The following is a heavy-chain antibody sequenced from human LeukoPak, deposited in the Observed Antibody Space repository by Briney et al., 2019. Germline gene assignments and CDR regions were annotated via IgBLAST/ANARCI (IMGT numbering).Heavy chain of an antibody. J-gene: IGHJ4*02. Sequence: SVKVSCKASGGTFSSYAISWVRQAPGQGLEWMGGIIPVFGTANYAQKFQGRVTITADESTSTAYMELSSLRSEDTAVYYCARDRGYCSGGSCYSFDYWGQGTLVTVSS. V-gene: IGHV1-69*13. D-gene: IGHD2-15*01. CDR3: ARDRGYCSGGSCYSFDY. CDR1: GGTFSSYA. CDR2: IIPVFGTA.